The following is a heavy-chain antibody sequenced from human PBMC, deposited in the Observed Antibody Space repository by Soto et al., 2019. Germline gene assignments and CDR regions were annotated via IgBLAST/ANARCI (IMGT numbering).Heavy chain of an antibody. V-gene: IGHV1-18*01. J-gene: IGHJ3*02. CDR1: GYTFTSYG. CDR2: ISAYNGNT. CDR3: ARDLYDYIWGSYRPDAFDI. Sequence: EASVKVSCKASGYTFTSYGISWVRQAPGQGLEWMGWISAYNGNTNYAQKLQGRVTMTTDTSTSTAYMELRSLRSDDTAVYYCARDLYDYIWGSYRPDAFDIWGQGTMVTVSS. D-gene: IGHD3-16*02.